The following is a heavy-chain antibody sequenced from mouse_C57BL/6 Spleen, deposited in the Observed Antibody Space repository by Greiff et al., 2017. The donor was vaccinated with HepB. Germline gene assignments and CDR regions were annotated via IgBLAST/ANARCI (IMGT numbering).Heavy chain of an antibody. J-gene: IGHJ1*03. CDR2: IDPETGGT. CDR3: TRWYYGSSYRYFDV. V-gene: IGHV1-15*01. Sequence: QVQLQQSGAELVRPGASVTLSCKASGYTFTDFEMHWVKQTPVHGLEWIGAIDPETGGTAYNQKFKGKAILTADKSSSTAYMELRSLTSEDSAVYYCTRWYYGSSYRYFDVWGTGTTVTVSS. D-gene: IGHD1-1*01. CDR1: GYTFTDFE.